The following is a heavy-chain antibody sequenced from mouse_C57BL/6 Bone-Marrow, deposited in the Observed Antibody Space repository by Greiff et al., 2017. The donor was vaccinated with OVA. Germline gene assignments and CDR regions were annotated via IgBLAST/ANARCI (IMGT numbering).Heavy chain of an antibody. J-gene: IGHJ4*01. V-gene: IGHV5-17*01. CDR1: GFTFSDYG. Sequence: EVQVVESGGGLVKPGGSLKLSCAASGFTFSDYGMHWVRQAPEKGLEWVAYISSGSSTIYYADTVKGRFTISRDNAKNTLFLQMTSLRSEDTAMYYCARGDYGSSGYYYAMDYWGQGTSVTVSS. D-gene: IGHD1-1*01. CDR2: ISSGSSTI. CDR3: ARGDYGSSGYYYAMDY.